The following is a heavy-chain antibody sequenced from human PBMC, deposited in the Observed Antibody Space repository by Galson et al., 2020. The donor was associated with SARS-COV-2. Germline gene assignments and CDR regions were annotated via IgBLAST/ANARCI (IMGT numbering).Heavy chain of an antibody. CDR3: AKAFWDSSVWDDYYYYGMDV. CDR1: GFTFSSYG. CDR2: ISYDGSNK. V-gene: IGHV3-30*18. Sequence: GGSLRLSCAASGFTFSSYGMHWVRQAPGKGLEWVAVISYDGSNKYYADSVKGRFTISRDNSKNTLYLQMNSLRAEDTAVYYCAKAFWDSSVWDDYYYYGMDVWGQGTTVTVSS. J-gene: IGHJ6*02. D-gene: IGHD6-19*01.